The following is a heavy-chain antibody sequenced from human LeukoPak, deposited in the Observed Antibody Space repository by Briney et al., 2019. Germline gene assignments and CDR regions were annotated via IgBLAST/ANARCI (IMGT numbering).Heavy chain of an antibody. CDR3: ARDGYCSGGSCYFNWFDH. J-gene: IGHJ5*02. CDR2: MNPNSGNT. Sequence: ASVKVSCKASGYTFTSYDINWVRQATGQGLEWMGWMNPNSGNTGYAQKFQGRVTMTRNTAISTAYMEMSSLRSEDTAVYYCARDGYCSGGSCYFNWFDHWGQGTLVTVSS. CDR1: GYTFTSYD. D-gene: IGHD2-15*01. V-gene: IGHV1-8*01.